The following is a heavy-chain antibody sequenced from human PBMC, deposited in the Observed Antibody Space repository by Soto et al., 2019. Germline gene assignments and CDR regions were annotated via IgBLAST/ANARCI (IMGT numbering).Heavy chain of an antibody. V-gene: IGHV3-23*01. D-gene: IGHD3-3*01. CDR2: ISGSGGST. J-gene: IGHJ4*02. Sequence: EVQLLESGGGLVQPGGSLRLSCAASGFTFSSYAMSWVRQAPGKGLEWVSAISGSGGSTYYADAVKGRFTITRANSKNTRYLQMNSLRAEDTAVYYCAKNEGFLEWLWADYWGQGTLVTVSS. CDR3: AKNEGFLEWLWADY. CDR1: GFTFSSYA.